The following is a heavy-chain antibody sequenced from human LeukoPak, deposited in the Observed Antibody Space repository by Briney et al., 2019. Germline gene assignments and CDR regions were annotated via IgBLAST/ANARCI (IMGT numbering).Heavy chain of an antibody. V-gene: IGHV4-4*02. J-gene: IGHJ4*02. CDR2: IYHSGST. Sequence: YPSETLSLTCAVSGGSISSSNWWSWVRQPPGKGLEWIGEIYHSGSTNYNPSLKSRVTISVDKSKNQFSLKLSSVTAADTAVYYCARELYYYDSSGYRDYWGQGTLVTVSS. CDR3: ARELYYYDSSGYRDY. D-gene: IGHD3-22*01. CDR1: GGSISSSNW.